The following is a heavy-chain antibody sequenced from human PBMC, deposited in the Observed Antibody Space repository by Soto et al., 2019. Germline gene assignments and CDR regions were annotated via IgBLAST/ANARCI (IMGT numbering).Heavy chain of an antibody. Sequence: EVQLVESGGGLVQPGGSLKLSCAASGFTFSGSAMHWVRQASGKGLEWVGRIRSKANSYATAYAASVKGRFTISRDDSKNTAYLQMNSLKTEDTAVYYCTRMRYSSSWYAGSAGFDPWGQGTLVTVSS. D-gene: IGHD6-13*01. CDR3: TRMRYSSSWYAGSAGFDP. CDR1: GFTFSGSA. J-gene: IGHJ5*02. V-gene: IGHV3-73*02. CDR2: IRSKANSYAT.